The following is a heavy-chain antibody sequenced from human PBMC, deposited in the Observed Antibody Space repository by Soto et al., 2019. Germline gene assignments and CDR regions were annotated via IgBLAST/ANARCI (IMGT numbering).Heavy chain of an antibody. J-gene: IGHJ3*02. V-gene: IGHV5-51*01. Sequence: PGESLKISCKGSGYSFSSYWIGWVRQMPGKGLEWMGIIYPGDSDTRYSPSFQGQVTISADKSISTAYLQWSSLKASDTAMYYCARSYYDFWSGYAPYAFDIWGQGTMVT. CDR3: ARSYYDFWSGYAPYAFDI. D-gene: IGHD3-3*01. CDR2: IYPGDSDT. CDR1: GYSFSSYW.